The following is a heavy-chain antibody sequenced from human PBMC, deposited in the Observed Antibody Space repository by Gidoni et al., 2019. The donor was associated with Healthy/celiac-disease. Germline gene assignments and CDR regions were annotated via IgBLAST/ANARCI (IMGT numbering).Heavy chain of an antibody. V-gene: IGHV3-23*01. CDR1: GFRFRRES. CDR2: ISVRGGST. CDR3: AKDSRKYCSSTSCYIVSDY. J-gene: IGHJ4*02. D-gene: IGHD2-2*02. Sequence: EVQLLESGGGLVQTGGSLRLYCAASGFRFRRESSSWVRQAPGQWLDGVSAISVRGGSTYFAYSVKCRFTISSDNSKNTLYPQMNSLRAEDTAVYYCAKDSRKYCSSTSCYIVSDYWVQGTLVTVSS.